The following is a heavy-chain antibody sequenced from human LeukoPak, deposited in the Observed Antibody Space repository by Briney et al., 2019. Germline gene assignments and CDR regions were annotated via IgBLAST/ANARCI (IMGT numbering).Heavy chain of an antibody. CDR2: INIDGATT. J-gene: IGHJ5*02. CDR1: GFTFSGYW. D-gene: IGHD1-26*01. CDR3: VRGAVGTGVWFDP. V-gene: IGHV3-74*01. Sequence: GGSLRLSCAASGFTFSGYWMHWVRQAPGKGLEWVSRINIDGATTNYANSVKGRFTISRDNAKNTLHLQMNSLRADDTAVYYCVRGAVGTGVWFDPWGQGTLVTVSS.